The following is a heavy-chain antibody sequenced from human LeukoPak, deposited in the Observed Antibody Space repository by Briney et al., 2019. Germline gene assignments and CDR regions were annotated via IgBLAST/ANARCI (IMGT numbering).Heavy chain of an antibody. J-gene: IGHJ3*01. CDR3: ARPRGYCSSTSCYSDAFDL. V-gene: IGHV1-18*04. CDR2: ISAYNGNT. CDR1: GYTFTSYG. Sequence: ASVKVSCKASGYTFTSYGFSWVRQAPGQGLEWMGWISAYNGNTNYALKLQGRVTMTTDTSTSTAYMELRSLRSDDTAVYYWARPRGYCSSTSCYSDAFDLGGQGTMVTVSS. D-gene: IGHD2-2*01.